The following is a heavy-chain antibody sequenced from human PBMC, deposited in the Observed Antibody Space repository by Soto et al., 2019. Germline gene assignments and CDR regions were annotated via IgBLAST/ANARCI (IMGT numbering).Heavy chain of an antibody. Sequence: VGSLRLSCAASGFAFSSYSMNWVRQAPGKGLEWVSSFSISSSYIYYADSVKGRFTISRDNAKNSLYLQMNSLRAEDTAVYYCARWDGWFNTYYFDYWGQGTLVTVSS. CDR1: GFAFSSYS. D-gene: IGHD2-15*01. CDR2: FSISSSYI. J-gene: IGHJ4*02. V-gene: IGHV3-21*01. CDR3: ARWDGWFNTYYFDY.